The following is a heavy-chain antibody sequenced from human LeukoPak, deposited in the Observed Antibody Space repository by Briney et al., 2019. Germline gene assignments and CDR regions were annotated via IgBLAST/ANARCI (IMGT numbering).Heavy chain of an antibody. CDR3: ARGYCSGGSCSHGMDV. Sequence: GGSLRLSCAASGFTFSSYAMSWVRQAPGKGLEWVSSISSSSSYIYYADSVKGRFTISRDNAKNSLYLQMNSLRAEDTAVYYCARGYCSGGSCSHGMDVWGQGTTVTVSS. CDR1: GFTFSSYA. CDR2: ISSSSSYI. J-gene: IGHJ6*02. V-gene: IGHV3-21*01. D-gene: IGHD2-15*01.